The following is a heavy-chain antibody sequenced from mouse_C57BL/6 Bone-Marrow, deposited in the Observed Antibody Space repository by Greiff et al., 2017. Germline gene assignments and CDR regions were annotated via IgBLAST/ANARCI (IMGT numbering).Heavy chain of an antibody. Sequence: EVQLQESGAELVRPGASVTLSCTASGFNIKDDYMHWVKQRPEQGLEWIGWIDPENGDTEYASKFQGKATITADTSSNTAYLQLSSLTSEDTAVYYCTTGLTTVVGDYWGQGTTLTVSS. D-gene: IGHD1-1*01. CDR1: GFNIKDDY. J-gene: IGHJ2*01. CDR3: TTGLTTVVGDY. CDR2: IDPENGDT. V-gene: IGHV14-4*01.